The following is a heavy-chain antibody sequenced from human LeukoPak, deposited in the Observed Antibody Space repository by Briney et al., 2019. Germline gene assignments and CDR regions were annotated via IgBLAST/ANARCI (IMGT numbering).Heavy chain of an antibody. V-gene: IGHV5-51*01. D-gene: IGHD6-19*01. CDR1: GYSFTSHW. CDR2: IYPGDSDT. Sequence: GESLKISCKGSGYSFTSHWIGWVRQMPGKGLEWMGIIYPGDSDTRYSPSFQGQVTISADKSISTAYLQWSSLKASDTAMYYCARHLGSGWYKGIGNYYYGMDVWGQGTTVTVSS. J-gene: IGHJ6*02. CDR3: ARHLGSGWYKGIGNYYYGMDV.